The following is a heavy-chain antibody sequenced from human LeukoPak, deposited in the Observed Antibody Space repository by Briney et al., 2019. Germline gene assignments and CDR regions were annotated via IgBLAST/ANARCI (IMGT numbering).Heavy chain of an antibody. CDR3: ARVHHPRYSYGAFDI. D-gene: IGHD5-18*01. J-gene: IGHJ3*02. CDR1: GGSISSSSYY. Sequence: PSETLSLTCTVSGGSISSSSYYWGWIRQPPGKGLEWIGSIYYSGSTYYNPSLKSRVTISVDTSKNQFSLKLSSVTAADTAVYYCARVHHPRYSYGAFDIWGQGTMVTVSS. CDR2: IYYSGST. V-gene: IGHV4-39*07.